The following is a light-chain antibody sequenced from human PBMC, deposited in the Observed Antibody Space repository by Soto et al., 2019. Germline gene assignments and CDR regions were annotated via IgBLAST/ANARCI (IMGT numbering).Light chain of an antibody. CDR2: EVS. Sequence: QSALTQPASVSGSPGQSITISCTGSSSDVGGYNYVSWYQQQPDKAPKLIIYEVSNRPSGVSSRCSVSKSGNTASLAISGLQAEVDADFYCSSYTMYSTLGVFGRGTKLTVL. V-gene: IGLV2-14*01. CDR3: SSYTMYSTLGV. CDR1: SSDVGGYNY. J-gene: IGLJ3*02.